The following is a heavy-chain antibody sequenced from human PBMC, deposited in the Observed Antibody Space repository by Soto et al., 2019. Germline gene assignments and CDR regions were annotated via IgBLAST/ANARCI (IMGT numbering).Heavy chain of an antibody. D-gene: IGHD2-2*01. J-gene: IGHJ4*02. CDR1: GGTFSSYA. Sequence: QEQLVQSGTEVKKPGSSVKVSCKASGGTFSSYAISWVRQAPGQGLEWMGGIIPIFGTANYAQQFQGTVTITVDESTSTAYMELSSLRSEDTAVYYCARGCFCSSTSCYEYYFDYWGQGTLVTVSS. CDR3: ARGCFCSSTSCYEYYFDY. V-gene: IGHV1-69*01. CDR2: IIPIFGTA.